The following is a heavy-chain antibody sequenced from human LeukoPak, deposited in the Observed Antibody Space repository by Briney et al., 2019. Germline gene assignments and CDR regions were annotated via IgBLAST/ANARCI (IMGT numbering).Heavy chain of an antibody. CDR1: GFTVSNNY. J-gene: IGHJ3*02. Sequence: GGSLRLSCAASGFTVSNNYISWVRQAPGKGLVWVSSINSDGSSTSYADSVKGRFTISRDNAKNSLYLQMNSLRDEDTAVYYCARDGDSSGYYAAFDIWGQGTMVTVSS. CDR2: INSDGSST. D-gene: IGHD3-22*01. V-gene: IGHV3-74*01. CDR3: ARDGDSSGYYAAFDI.